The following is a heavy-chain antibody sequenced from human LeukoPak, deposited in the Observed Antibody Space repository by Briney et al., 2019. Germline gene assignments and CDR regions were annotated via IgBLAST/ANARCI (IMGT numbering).Heavy chain of an antibody. CDR3: AGGDSSGYYGDY. J-gene: IGHJ4*02. CDR1: GGTFISYA. Sequence: SVKVSCKASGGTFISYAISGVGQAPGQGLEWMGRIIPIFGTANYAQKFQGRVTITTDESTSTAYMELSSLRSEDTAVYYCAGGDSSGYYGDYWGQGTLVTVSS. D-gene: IGHD3-22*01. CDR2: IIPIFGTA. V-gene: IGHV1-69*05.